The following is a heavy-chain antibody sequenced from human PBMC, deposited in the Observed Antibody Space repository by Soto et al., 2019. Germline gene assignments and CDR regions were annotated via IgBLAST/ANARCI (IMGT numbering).Heavy chain of an antibody. Sequence: QVQLVQSGAEVKKPGSSVKVSCKASGGTFSSYAISWVRQAPGQGLEWMGGIIPIFGTANYAQKFQGRVTITADESTSTAYMELSSLRSEDTAVYYCASGPGIVGATNEFYFDYWGQGTLVTVSS. CDR2: IIPIFGTA. J-gene: IGHJ4*02. CDR1: GGTFSSYA. V-gene: IGHV1-69*01. D-gene: IGHD1-26*01. CDR3: ASGPGIVGATNEFYFDY.